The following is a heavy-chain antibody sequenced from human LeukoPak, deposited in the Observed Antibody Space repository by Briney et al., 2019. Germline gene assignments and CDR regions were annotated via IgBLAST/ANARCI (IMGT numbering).Heavy chain of an antibody. Sequence: PGGSLRLSCSASGFTFSTYWMHWVRQPPGKGLVWVSRINRDGTITHYADSVKGRFTISRDNSKNTLYLQMNSLRAEDTAVYYCANGLPGGVNDAFDIWGQGTMVTVSS. CDR2: INRDGTIT. J-gene: IGHJ3*02. CDR3: ANGLPGGVNDAFDI. CDR1: GFTFSTYW. V-gene: IGHV3-74*01. D-gene: IGHD2-8*01.